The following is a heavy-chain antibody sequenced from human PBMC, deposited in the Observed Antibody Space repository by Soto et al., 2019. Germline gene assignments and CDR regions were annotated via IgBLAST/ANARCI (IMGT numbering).Heavy chain of an antibody. J-gene: IGHJ4*02. Sequence: SETLSLTCTVSGGSISSYYWSWIRQPPGKGLEWIGYIYYSGSTNYNPSLKSRVTISVDTSKNQFSLKLSSVTAADTAVYYCASEGYCSSTSCYTSPFDYWGQGTLVTVSS. D-gene: IGHD2-2*02. V-gene: IGHV4-59*01. CDR1: GGSISSYY. CDR2: IYYSGST. CDR3: ASEGYCSSTSCYTSPFDY.